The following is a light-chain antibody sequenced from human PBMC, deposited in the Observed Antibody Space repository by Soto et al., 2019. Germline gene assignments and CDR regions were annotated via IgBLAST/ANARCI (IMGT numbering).Light chain of an antibody. CDR2: DVS. CDR3: SSYTSSSTPNN. V-gene: IGLV2-14*01. CDR1: SSDVGGYNY. Sequence: QSALTQPASVSGSPGQSITISCTGTSSDVGGYNYVSWYQQHPGKAPKLMIYDVSNRPSGVSNRFSGSKSGNTASLTISGLQAEDEADYYCSSYTSSSTPNNFGTGTQLTVL. J-gene: IGLJ1*01.